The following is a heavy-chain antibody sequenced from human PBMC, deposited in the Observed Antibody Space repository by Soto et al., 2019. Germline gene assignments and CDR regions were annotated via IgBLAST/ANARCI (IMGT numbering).Heavy chain of an antibody. CDR1: GGTFSSYA. CDR2: IIPIFGTA. D-gene: IGHD4-17*01. V-gene: IGHV1-69*13. J-gene: IGHJ6*02. CDR3: ARSELDDYAGYYYGMDV. Sequence: ASVKVSCKASGGTFSSYAISWVRQAPGQGLEWMGGIIPIFGTANYAQKFQGRVTITADESTSTAYMELSSLRSEDTAVYYCARSELDDYAGYYYGMDVWGQGTTVTVSS.